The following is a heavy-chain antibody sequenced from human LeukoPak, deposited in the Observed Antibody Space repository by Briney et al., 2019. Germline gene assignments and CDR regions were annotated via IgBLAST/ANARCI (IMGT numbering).Heavy chain of an antibody. D-gene: IGHD5-12*01. CDR2: INHSGST. CDR1: GGSISSGGYY. V-gene: IGHV4-39*07. CDR3: ARERDIVATTIPYYFDY. Sequence: MPSETLSLTCTVSGGSISSGGYYWSWIRQPPGKGLEWIGEINHSGSTNYNPSLKSRVTISVDTSKNQFSLKLSSVTAADTAVYYCARERDIVATTIPYYFDYWGQGTLVTVSS. J-gene: IGHJ4*02.